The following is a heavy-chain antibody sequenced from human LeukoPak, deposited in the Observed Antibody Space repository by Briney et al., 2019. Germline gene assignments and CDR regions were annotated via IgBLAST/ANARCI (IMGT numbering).Heavy chain of an antibody. CDR2: INAGSGNT. CDR1: GYTFTSYA. Sequence: GASVKVSCKASGYTFTSYAIHWVRQAPGQRLEWMGWINAGSGNTKYLEEFQGRVTITRDTAASTAYMELSSLRSEDMAVYYCAGGIAVAMSWFDPWGQGTLVTVSS. J-gene: IGHJ5*02. D-gene: IGHD6-19*01. CDR3: AGGIAVAMSWFDP. V-gene: IGHV1-3*03.